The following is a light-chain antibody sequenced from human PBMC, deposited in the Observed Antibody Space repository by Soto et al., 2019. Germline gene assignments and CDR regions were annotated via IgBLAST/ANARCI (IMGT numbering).Light chain of an antibody. CDR2: DAS. J-gene: IGKJ3*01. Sequence: AIQLTHSPSSLSSSVGDRVTITFRASQGISSALAWYQQKPGKAPKLLIYDASSLESGVPSRFSGSGSGTDFTLTISSLQPEDFATYYCQQYYSYPFTFGPGTKVDIK. CDR3: QQYYSYPFT. CDR1: QGISSA. V-gene: IGKV1-13*02.